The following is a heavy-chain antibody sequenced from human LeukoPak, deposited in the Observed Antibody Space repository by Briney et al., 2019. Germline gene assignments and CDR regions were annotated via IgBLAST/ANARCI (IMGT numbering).Heavy chain of an antibody. CDR1: GFTLSSYS. D-gene: IGHD1-26*01. V-gene: IGHV3-21*01. Sequence: PGGSLRLSCAASGFTLSSYSMNWVRQAPGKGLEWVSSISSSSSYIYYADSVKGRFTISRDNAKNSLYLQMNSLRAEDTAVYYCARDSGSYYEDAFDIWGQGTMVTVSS. CDR3: ARDSGSYYEDAFDI. CDR2: ISSSSSYI. J-gene: IGHJ3*02.